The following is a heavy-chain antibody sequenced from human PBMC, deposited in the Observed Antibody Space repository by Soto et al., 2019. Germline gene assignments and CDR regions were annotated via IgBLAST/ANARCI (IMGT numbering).Heavy chain of an antibody. V-gene: IGHV1-3*01. Sequence: SVKVSCKASGFSFIYYSILLVLQAPGQSLEWLGWINAGNGNTKYSHKFQDRVTITSDTSATTTYMELRSLRSEDTAVFYCARSAKKTWLPDFWGQGTLVTVSS. CDR1: GFSFIYYS. J-gene: IGHJ1*01. CDR3: ARSAKKTWLPDF. D-gene: IGHD5-12*01. CDR2: INAGNGNT.